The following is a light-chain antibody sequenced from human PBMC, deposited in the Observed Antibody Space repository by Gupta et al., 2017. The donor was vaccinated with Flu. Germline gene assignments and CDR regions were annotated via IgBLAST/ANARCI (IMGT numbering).Light chain of an antibody. V-gene: IGKV2-30*01. CDR1: QGVVYSDGNTY. Sequence: VVVPQSPLPLPVTLGQPASISFRSSQGVVYSDGNTYLHWFQQRPGQSPRRRIHQVSHEESGVPDRGSGRGSGTDFTLKSRRVEAEEVWMSFCMKGAHGIYALGQGTTVEIK. CDR2: QVS. CDR3: MKGAHGIYA. J-gene: IGKJ2*01.